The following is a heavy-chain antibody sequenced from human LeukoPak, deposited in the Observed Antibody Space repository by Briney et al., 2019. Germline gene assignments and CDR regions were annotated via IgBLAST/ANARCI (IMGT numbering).Heavy chain of an antibody. CDR3: ATLPPFIAVPGYNWFDP. CDR1: GYTFTSYG. Sequence: ASVKVSCKASGYTFTSYGISWVRQAPGQGLEWMGWISAYNGNTNYAQKFQGRVTMTTDTSTSTAYMELRSLRSDDTAVYYCATLPPFIAVPGYNWFDPWGQGTLVTVSS. V-gene: IGHV1-18*01. CDR2: ISAYNGNT. D-gene: IGHD6-19*01. J-gene: IGHJ5*02.